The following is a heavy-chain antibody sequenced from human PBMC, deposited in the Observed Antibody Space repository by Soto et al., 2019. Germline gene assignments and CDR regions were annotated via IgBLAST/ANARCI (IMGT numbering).Heavy chain of an antibody. J-gene: IGHJ4*02. V-gene: IGHV4-38-2*01. Sequence: SETLSLTCVVSSYVIESGHYWGWVRQPPGKGLEWVGSIYDSGTTYYNPSLKSRVTISVDTSKNQFSLKLSSVTAADTAVYYCAGAIAVAGSFDYWGQGTLVTVSS. D-gene: IGHD6-19*01. CDR3: AGAIAVAGSFDY. CDR2: IYDSGTT. CDR1: SYVIESGHY.